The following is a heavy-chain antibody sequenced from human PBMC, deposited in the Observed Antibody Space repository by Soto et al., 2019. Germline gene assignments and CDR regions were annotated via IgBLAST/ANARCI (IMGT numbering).Heavy chain of an antibody. CDR2: INTSGGST. Sequence: EVQLLESGGGLVQPGGSLRLSCAASGFTFSTYAMTWVRQAPGKGLEWVSTINTSGGSTYYADSVKGRFTISRDNSNNTRYRQMNSLRVEDTAVYYCTKLGFLYSYGYVCYYWGQGTLVTVSS. D-gene: IGHD5-18*01. CDR1: GFTFSTYA. J-gene: IGHJ4*02. V-gene: IGHV3-23*01. CDR3: TKLGFLYSYGYVCYY.